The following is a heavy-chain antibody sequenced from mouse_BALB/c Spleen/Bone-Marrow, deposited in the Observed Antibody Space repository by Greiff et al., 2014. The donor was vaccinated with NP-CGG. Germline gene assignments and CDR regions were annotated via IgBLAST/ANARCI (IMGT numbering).Heavy chain of an antibody. J-gene: IGHJ2*01. D-gene: IGHD2-1*01. CDR1: GYALSTYW. CDR3: ARVYYGNLDH. CDR2: VSPGDGDT. Sequence: VKLQESGAELVRPGSSVKISCKASGYALSTYWMNWVKQRPGQGLEWIGQVSPGDGDTNYNGKFRGKATLTADKSSSTAYIQLSSLTSEDSAVYFCARVYYGNLDHWGQGTTLTVSS. V-gene: IGHV1-80*01.